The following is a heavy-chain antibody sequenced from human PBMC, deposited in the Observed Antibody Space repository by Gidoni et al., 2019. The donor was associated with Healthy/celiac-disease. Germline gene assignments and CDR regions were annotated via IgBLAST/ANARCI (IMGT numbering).Heavy chain of an antibody. CDR1: GFTVSSNY. J-gene: IGHJ3*02. CDR2: IYSGGST. Sequence: EVQLVETGGGLIQPGGSLRLSCAASGFTVSSNYMSWVRQAPGTGLEWVSVIYSGGSTYYADAVKGRFTISRDNSKNTLYLQMNSLRAEDTAVYYCARLRWGGYIYGYGGFSAFDIWGQGTMVTVSS. V-gene: IGHV3-53*02. D-gene: IGHD5-18*01. CDR3: ARLRWGGYIYGYGGFSAFDI.